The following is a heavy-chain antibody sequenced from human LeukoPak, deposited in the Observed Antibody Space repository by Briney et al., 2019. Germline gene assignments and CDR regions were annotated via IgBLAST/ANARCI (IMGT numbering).Heavy chain of an antibody. CDR3: ARVGGHDYGDYAFDY. D-gene: IGHD4-17*01. CDR1: GGTFSSYA. CDR2: IIPIFGTA. V-gene: IGHV1-69*05. J-gene: IGHJ4*02. Sequence: SVKVSCKASGGTFSSYAISWVRQAPGQGLEWRGGIIPIFGTANYAQKFQGRVTITTDESTSTAYMELSSLRSEDTAVYYCARVGGHDYGDYAFDYWGQGTLVTVSS.